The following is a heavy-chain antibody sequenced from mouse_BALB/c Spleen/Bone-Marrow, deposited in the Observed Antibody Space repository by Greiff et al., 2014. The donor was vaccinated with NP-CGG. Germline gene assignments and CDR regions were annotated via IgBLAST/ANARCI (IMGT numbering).Heavy chain of an antibody. CDR1: GFTFSTYA. J-gene: IGHJ2*01. CDR2: ISTNDNYT. CDR3: AREGDGYYDY. D-gene: IGHD2-3*01. V-gene: IGHV5-9-3*01. Sequence: EVQLQESGGGLVKPGGSLKLSCAASGFTFSTYAMSWVRQTPGKRLEWVGTISTNDNYTYYQDRVKGPFTISRDNAKNTLYLQMSSLRSEDTAMYYCAREGDGYYDYWGQGTTLTFSS.